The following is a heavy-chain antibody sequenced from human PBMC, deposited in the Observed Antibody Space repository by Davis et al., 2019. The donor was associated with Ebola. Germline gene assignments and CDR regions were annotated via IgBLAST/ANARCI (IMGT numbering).Heavy chain of an antibody. V-gene: IGHV3-48*03. CDR1: GFTFSSYE. CDR3: AKALGSGSGYFEL. J-gene: IGHJ2*01. D-gene: IGHD6-19*01. CDR2: ISSSGSTI. Sequence: GESLKISCAASGFTFSSYEMNWVRQAPGKGLEWVSYISSSGSTIYYADPVKGRFTISRDNSKDTLYLQMNSLRAEDTAVYYCAKALGSGSGYFELWGRGTLVTVSS.